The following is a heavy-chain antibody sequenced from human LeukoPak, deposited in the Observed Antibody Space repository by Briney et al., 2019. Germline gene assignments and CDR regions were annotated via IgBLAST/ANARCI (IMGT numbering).Heavy chain of an antibody. CDR1: GGTFSSYA. Sequence: GASVKVSCKASGGTFSSYAISWVRQAPGQGLEWMGRIIPIFGTANYAQKFQGRVTITTDESTSTAYMELSSLRSEDTAVYYCARDHWYSSGWYSYYNMDVWGKGTTVTVSS. J-gene: IGHJ6*03. D-gene: IGHD6-19*01. V-gene: IGHV1-69*05. CDR3: ARDHWYSSGWYSYYNMDV. CDR2: IIPIFGTA.